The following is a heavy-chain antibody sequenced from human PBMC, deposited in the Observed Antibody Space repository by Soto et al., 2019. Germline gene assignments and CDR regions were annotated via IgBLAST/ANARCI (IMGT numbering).Heavy chain of an antibody. CDR1: GGTFSSYA. CDR2: IIPIFGTA. CDR3: ARDRYYDYVWGSYRLRGYFDY. V-gene: IGHV1-69*12. D-gene: IGHD3-16*02. J-gene: IGHJ4*02. Sequence: QVQLVQSGAEVKKPGSSVKVSCKASGGTFSSYAISWVRQAPGQGLEWMGGIIPIFGTANYAQKFQGRVTITADESTSKAYMELSSLRAEDTAVYYCARDRYYDYVWGSYRLRGYFDYWGQGTLVTVSS.